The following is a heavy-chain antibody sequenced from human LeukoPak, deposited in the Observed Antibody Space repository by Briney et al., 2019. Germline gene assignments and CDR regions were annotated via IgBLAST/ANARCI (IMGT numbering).Heavy chain of an antibody. J-gene: IGHJ6*02. Sequence: PSETLSLTCTVSGGSISSSSYYWGWIRQPPGKGLEWIGSIYYSGSTYYNPSLKSRVTISVDTSKNQFSLKLSSVTAADTAVYYCAREFKVVRGATGMDVWGQGTTVTVSS. V-gene: IGHV4-39*07. CDR3: AREFKVVRGATGMDV. CDR2: IYYSGST. CDR1: GGSISSSSYY. D-gene: IGHD3-10*01.